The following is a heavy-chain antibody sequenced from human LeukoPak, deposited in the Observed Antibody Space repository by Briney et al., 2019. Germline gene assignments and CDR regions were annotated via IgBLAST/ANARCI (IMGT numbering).Heavy chain of an antibody. Sequence: SETLSLTCNVSGASISSHYWSWIRQSPGRGLERIGFFYNSGSFNYNPSFKSRVAMSTDTSKNQFSLKLSSVTAADTAVYYCARRVGYSGYDYWGQGTLVTVSS. V-gene: IGHV4-59*11. J-gene: IGHJ4*02. CDR3: ARRVGYSGYDY. CDR2: FYNSGSF. D-gene: IGHD5-12*01. CDR1: GASISSHY.